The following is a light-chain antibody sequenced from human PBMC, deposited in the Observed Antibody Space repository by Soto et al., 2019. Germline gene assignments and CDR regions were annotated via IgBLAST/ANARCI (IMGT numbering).Light chain of an antibody. CDR1: QSVSSSY. Sequence: EIVLTQPPGTLSLSPGERATLSCRASQSVSSSYLAWYQQKPGQAPRLLIYGASSRATGIPDRFSGSGSGTDFTLTISRLEPEDFAVYYCQQYGSSPFTFGGGTKVEIK. CDR2: GAS. CDR3: QQYGSSPFT. J-gene: IGKJ4*01. V-gene: IGKV3-20*01.